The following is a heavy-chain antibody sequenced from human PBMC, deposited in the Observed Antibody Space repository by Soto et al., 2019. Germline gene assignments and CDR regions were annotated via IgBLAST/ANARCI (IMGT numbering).Heavy chain of an antibody. V-gene: IGHV3-23*01. Sequence: EVQLLESGGGLVQPGGSLRLSCRASGFSFSSYAMSSVRQAPGKGLEWVSVISGSGGNIGYADSVRGPFTISRDNSMNTLYLQMDNLRVSDTAVYYCAKRRTPGSEDNYFGMDVWGHGTTVSVSS. CDR1: GFSFSSYA. CDR2: ISGSGGNI. CDR3: AKRRTPGSEDNYFGMDV. J-gene: IGHJ6*02. D-gene: IGHD2-2*01.